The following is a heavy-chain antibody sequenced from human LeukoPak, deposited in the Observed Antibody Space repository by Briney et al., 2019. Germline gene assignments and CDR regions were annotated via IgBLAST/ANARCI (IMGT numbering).Heavy chain of an antibody. J-gene: IGHJ4*02. CDR2: INPSGGST. CDR3: ARDRPLRVGATSPIYYFDY. CDR1: GYTFTSYY. V-gene: IGHV1-46*01. D-gene: IGHD1-26*01. Sequence: ASVTVSCKASGYTFTSYYMHWVRQAPGQGLEWMGIINPSGGSTSYAQKFQGRVTMTGDTSTSTVYMELSSLRSEDTAVYYCARDRPLRVGATSPIYYFDYWGQGTLVTVSS.